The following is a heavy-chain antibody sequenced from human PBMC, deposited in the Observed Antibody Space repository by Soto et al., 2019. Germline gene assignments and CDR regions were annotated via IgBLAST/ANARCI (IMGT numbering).Heavy chain of an antibody. CDR2: ISYDGSNK. J-gene: IGHJ4*02. V-gene: IGHV3-30*18. CDR1: GFTFSSYG. D-gene: IGHD3-10*02. CDR3: AKDNGYYVVPLYYFDY. Sequence: QVRLVESGGGVVQPGRSLRLSCAASGFTFSSYGMHWVRQAPGKGLEWVAVISYDGSNKYYADSVKGRFTISRDNSKNTLYLQMNSLRAEDTAVYYCAKDNGYYVVPLYYFDYWGQGTLVTVSS.